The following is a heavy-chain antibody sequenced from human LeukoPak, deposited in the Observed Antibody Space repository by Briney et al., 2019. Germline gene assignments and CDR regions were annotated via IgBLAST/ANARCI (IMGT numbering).Heavy chain of an antibody. CDR3: ARQTVTTTRSFDY. Sequence: SETLSLTCTVSGGSMSSSSYYWGWIRQPPGKGLEWIGNIYYSGTTYYNPSLKSRVTISVDTSRNQFSLKLSSVTAADTAVYYCARQTVTTTRSFDYWGRGTLVTVSS. CDR2: IYYSGTT. V-gene: IGHV4-39*01. CDR1: GGSMSSSSYY. D-gene: IGHD4-17*01. J-gene: IGHJ4*02.